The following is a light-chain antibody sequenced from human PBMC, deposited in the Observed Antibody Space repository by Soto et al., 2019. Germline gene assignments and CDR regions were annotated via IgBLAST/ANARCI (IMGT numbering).Light chain of an antibody. J-gene: IGLJ1*01. CDR1: RSNIGAGYD. CDR2: DNS. Sequence: QSVLTQPPSVSGAPGQRVTISCTGSRSNIGAGYDVHWYQQLPGTAPKLLIYDNSNRPSGVPDRFSGSKSGTSASLAITGLQAEDEADYYCQSYDSSLSGSYVFGTGTKLTVL. V-gene: IGLV1-40*01. CDR3: QSYDSSLSGSYV.